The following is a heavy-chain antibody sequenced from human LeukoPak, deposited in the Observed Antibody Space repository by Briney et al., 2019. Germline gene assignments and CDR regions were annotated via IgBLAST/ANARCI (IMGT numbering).Heavy chain of an antibody. D-gene: IGHD2-15*01. CDR1: GFTFSSYW. V-gene: IGHV3-7*01. J-gene: IGHJ3*02. Sequence: GGSLRLSCAAFGFTFSSYWMSWVRQAPGKGLEWVANIKQDGSEKYYVDSVKGRFTISRDNAKNSLYLQMNSLRAEDTAVYYCARDCSGDDAFDIWGQGTMVTVSS. CDR3: ARDCSGDDAFDI. CDR2: IKQDGSEK.